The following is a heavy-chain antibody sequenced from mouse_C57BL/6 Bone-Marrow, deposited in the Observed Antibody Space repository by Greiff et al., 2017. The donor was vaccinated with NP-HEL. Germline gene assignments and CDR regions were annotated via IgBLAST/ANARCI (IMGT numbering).Heavy chain of an antibody. CDR3: AREMYYGSNTWFAY. V-gene: IGHV5-4*01. J-gene: IGHJ3*01. CDR2: ISDGGSYT. D-gene: IGHD1-1*01. CDR1: GFTFSSYA. Sequence: EVQGVESGGGLVKPGGSLKLSCAASGFTFSSYAMSWVRQTPEKRLEWVATISDGGSYTYYPDNVKGRFTISRDNAKNNLYLQMSHLKSEDTAMYYCAREMYYGSNTWFAYWGQGTLVTVSA.